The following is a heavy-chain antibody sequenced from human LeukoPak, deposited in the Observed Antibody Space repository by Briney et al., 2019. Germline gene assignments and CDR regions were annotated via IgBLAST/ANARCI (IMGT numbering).Heavy chain of an antibody. V-gene: IGHV3-48*03. D-gene: IGHD6-19*01. Sequence: GGSLRLSCAASGFTFSSYEMNWVRQAPGKGLEWVSYISSSGSTKDYADSVKGRFTISRDNAKNSLYLQMNSLRAEDTGVYYCARDPSEYEWQRGWYRDFWGQGSQVTVSS. CDR2: ISSSGSTK. CDR3: ARDPSEYEWQRGWYRDF. CDR1: GFTFSSYE. J-gene: IGHJ4*02.